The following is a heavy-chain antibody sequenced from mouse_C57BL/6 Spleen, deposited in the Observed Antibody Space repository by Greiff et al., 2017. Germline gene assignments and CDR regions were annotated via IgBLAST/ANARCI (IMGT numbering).Heavy chain of an antibody. V-gene: IGHV1-69*01. J-gene: IGHJ1*03. CDR3: ATPYYYGSSVY. D-gene: IGHD1-1*01. CDR1: GYTFTSYW. Sequence: QVQLQQPGAELVMPGASVKLSCKASGYTFTSYWMHWVKQRPGQGLEWIGEIDPSDSYTNYNQKFKGKSTLTVDKSSSTAYMQLSSLTSEDSAVYYCATPYYYGSSVYWGTGTTVTVSS. CDR2: IDPSDSYT.